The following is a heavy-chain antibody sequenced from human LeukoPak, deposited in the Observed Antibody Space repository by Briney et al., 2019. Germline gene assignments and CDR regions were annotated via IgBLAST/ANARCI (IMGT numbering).Heavy chain of an antibody. D-gene: IGHD1-26*01. Sequence: GSLRLSCAASGFTFTSYGMHWVRQAPGKGLEWVAVISYDGSKKYYADSVKGRFTISRDNSKNTLYLQMNSLRGEDTAVYNCASGYYDFDYWGQGTLVTISS. CDR3: ASGYYDFDY. V-gene: IGHV3-30*03. J-gene: IGHJ4*02. CDR2: ISYDGSKK. CDR1: GFTFTSYG.